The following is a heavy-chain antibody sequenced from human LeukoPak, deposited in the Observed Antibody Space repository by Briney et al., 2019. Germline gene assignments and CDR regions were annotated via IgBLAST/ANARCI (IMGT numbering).Heavy chain of an antibody. CDR3: ARELLQGISGMDV. CDR2: IYYSGST. D-gene: IGHD1-14*01. J-gene: IGHJ6*02. CDR1: GGSISSGGYY. V-gene: IGHV4-31*03. Sequence: SETLSLTCTVSGGSISSGGYYWSWIRQHPGKGLEWIGYIYYSGSTYYNPSLKSRVTISVDTFKNQFSLKLSSVTAADTAVYYCARELLQGISGMDVWGQGTTVTVSS.